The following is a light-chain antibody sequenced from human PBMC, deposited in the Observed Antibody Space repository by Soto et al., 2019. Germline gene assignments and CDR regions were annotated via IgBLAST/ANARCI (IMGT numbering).Light chain of an antibody. V-gene: IGKV3-11*01. J-gene: IGKJ1*01. CDR2: DAS. CDR3: QQRRNWLWT. CDR1: QSVSSY. Sequence: EIVLTQSPATLSLSPGERATLSCRASQSVSSYLAWYQQKPGQAPRLLIYDASNRATGIPARFSGSGSGTDCTLTLSSLEPEDFAVYYFQQRRNWLWTFGQGTKVEIK.